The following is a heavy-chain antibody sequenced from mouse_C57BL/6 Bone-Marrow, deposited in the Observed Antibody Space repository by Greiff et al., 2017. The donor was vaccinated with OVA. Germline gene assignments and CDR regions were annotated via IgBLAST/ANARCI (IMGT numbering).Heavy chain of an antibody. V-gene: IGHV5-6*01. CDR2: ISSGGSYT. J-gene: IGHJ2*01. CDR3: ARLGRDY. CDR1: GSTFRSYG. Sequence: EVKLVESGGDLVKPGGSLKLSCAASGSTFRSYGMSWVRQTPANRLEWVATISSGGSYTYYPDSVKGRFTISRDNAKNTLYLQMSSLKSEDTAMYYCARLGRDYWGQGTTLTVSS.